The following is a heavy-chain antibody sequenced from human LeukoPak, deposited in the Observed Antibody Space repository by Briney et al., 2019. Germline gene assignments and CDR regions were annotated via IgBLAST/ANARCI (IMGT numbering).Heavy chain of an antibody. CDR2: INPSGGST. V-gene: IGHV1-46*01. CDR1: GYTFTSYG. Sequence: GASVKVSCKASGYTFTSYGISWVRQAPGQGLEWMGIINPSGGSTSYAQKFQGRVTMTRDTSTSTVYMELSSLRSEDTAVYYCARLLPQDAFDIWGQGTMVTVSS. J-gene: IGHJ3*02. D-gene: IGHD3-22*01. CDR3: ARLLPQDAFDI.